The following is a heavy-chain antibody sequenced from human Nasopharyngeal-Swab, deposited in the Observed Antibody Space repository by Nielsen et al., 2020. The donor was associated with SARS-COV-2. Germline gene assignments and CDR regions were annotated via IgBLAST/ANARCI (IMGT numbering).Heavy chain of an antibody. V-gene: IGHV5-10-1*01. CDR2: IDPSDSYT. CDR3: ASVKDTAMVKFLDY. Sequence: GGSLRLSCKGSGYSFTSYWISWVRQMPGKGLEWMGRIDPSDSYTNYSPSFQGHVTISADKSISTAYLQWSSLKASDTAMYYCASVKDTAMVKFLDYWGQGTLVTVSS. J-gene: IGHJ4*02. CDR1: GYSFTSYW. D-gene: IGHD5-18*01.